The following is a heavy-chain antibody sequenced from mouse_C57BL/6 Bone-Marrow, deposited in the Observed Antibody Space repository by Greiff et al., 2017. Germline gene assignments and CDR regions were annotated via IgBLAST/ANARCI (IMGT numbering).Heavy chain of an antibody. J-gene: IGHJ2*01. CDR3: ARLFSYYGDTYWYSFDY. V-gene: IGHV1-64*01. CDR1: GYTFTSYW. Sequence: QVQLQQPGAELVKPGASVKLSCKASGYTFTSYWMHWVKQRPGQGLEWIGMIHPNSGSTNYNEKFKSKATLTVDKSSSTAYMQLSSLTSEASAVYSCARLFSYYGDTYWYSFDYWGHGTPLTVSS. CDR2: IHPNSGST. D-gene: IGHD1-1*02.